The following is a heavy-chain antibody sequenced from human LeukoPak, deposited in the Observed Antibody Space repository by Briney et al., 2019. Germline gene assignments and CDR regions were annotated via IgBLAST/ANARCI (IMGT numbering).Heavy chain of an antibody. V-gene: IGHV3-21*06. Sequence: GGSLRLSCVMSGFTLSSFTMHWVRQAPGKGLEWVASISSSSSHTYYADSLKGRFIISRDNAKNSLSLQMDSLSADDTAVYYCAGGRWELLRMDHWGQGALVTVSS. CDR3: AGGRWELLRMDH. D-gene: IGHD1-26*01. J-gene: IGHJ4*02. CDR1: GFTLSSFT. CDR2: ISSSSSHT.